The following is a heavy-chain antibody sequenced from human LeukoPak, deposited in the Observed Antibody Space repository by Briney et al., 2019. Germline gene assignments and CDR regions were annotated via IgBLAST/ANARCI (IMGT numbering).Heavy chain of an antibody. Sequence: PGGSLRLSCAASRFTFSSYWMSWVRQAPGKGLEWVANIKQDGSEKYYVDSVKGRFTISRDNAKNSLYLQMNSLRAEDTAVYYCARDSSSWIYYYYYYMDVWGKGTTVTVSS. CDR1: RFTFSSYW. CDR3: ARDSSSWIYYYYYYMDV. J-gene: IGHJ6*03. D-gene: IGHD6-13*01. CDR2: IKQDGSEK. V-gene: IGHV3-7*01.